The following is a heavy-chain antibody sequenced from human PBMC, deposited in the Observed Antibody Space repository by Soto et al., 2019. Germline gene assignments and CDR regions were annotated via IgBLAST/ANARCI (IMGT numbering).Heavy chain of an antibody. D-gene: IGHD3-9*01. CDR1: GFTFSDYY. CDR2: ISSSGSTI. Sequence: VGSLRLSCAASGFTFSDYYMSWIRQAPGKGLEWVSYISSSGSTIYYADSVKGRFTISRDNAKNSLYLQMNSLRAEDTAVYYCARRHYDILTGYYKGDAFDIWGQGTMVTVSS. CDR3: ARRHYDILTGYYKGDAFDI. V-gene: IGHV3-11*01. J-gene: IGHJ3*02.